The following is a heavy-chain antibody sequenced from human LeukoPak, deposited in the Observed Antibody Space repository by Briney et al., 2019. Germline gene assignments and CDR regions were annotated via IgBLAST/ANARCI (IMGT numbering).Heavy chain of an antibody. CDR3: ARSRSGGLDAFDI. Sequence: SETLSLTCTVSGGSISSGGYYWSWIRQHPGKGLEWIGYIYYSGSTYYNPSLKSRVTISVDTSKNQFSLKLSSVTAADTAVYYCARSRSGGLDAFDIWGQGTMVTVSS. CDR2: IYYSGST. J-gene: IGHJ3*02. CDR1: GGSISSGGYY. V-gene: IGHV4-31*03.